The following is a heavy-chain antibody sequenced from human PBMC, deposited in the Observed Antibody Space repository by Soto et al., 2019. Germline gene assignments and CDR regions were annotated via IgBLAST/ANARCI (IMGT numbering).Heavy chain of an antibody. D-gene: IGHD6-13*01. CDR2: ISWKSGTI. CDR3: AKDLSARSDSWLNWFDP. J-gene: IGHJ5*02. Sequence: EVQLVESGGGLVQPGGSLRLSCAASGFTFEDYVMHWVRQAPGKGLEWVSGISWKSGTIGYADSVKGRFTISRDNAKNSLYLQMNSLRTEDTAFYFCAKDLSARSDSWLNWFDPWGQGTLVTVSS. V-gene: IGHV3-9*01. CDR1: GFTFEDYV.